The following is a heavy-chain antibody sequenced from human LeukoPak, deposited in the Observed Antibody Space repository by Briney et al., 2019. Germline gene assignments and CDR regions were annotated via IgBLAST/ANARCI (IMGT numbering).Heavy chain of an antibody. Sequence: PSETLSLTCTVSGYSISSGYYWSWIRQPAGKGLEWIGRIYTSGSTNYNPSLKSRVTMSVDTSKNQFSLKLSSVTAADTAVYYCARGGYYYDSSGPYYFDYWGQGTLATVSS. V-gene: IGHV4-4*07. J-gene: IGHJ4*02. CDR1: GYSISSGYY. D-gene: IGHD3-22*01. CDR3: ARGGYYYDSSGPYYFDY. CDR2: IYTSGST.